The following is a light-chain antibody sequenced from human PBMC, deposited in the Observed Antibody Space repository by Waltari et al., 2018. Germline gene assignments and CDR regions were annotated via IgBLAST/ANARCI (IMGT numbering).Light chain of an antibody. CDR2: LGS. J-gene: IGKJ4*01. V-gene: IGKV2-28*01. CDR3: MQALQTPL. CDR1: QSLLHSNGYNY. Sequence: DIVMTQSPLSLPVTPGEPASISCRSSQSLLHSNGYNYLDWYLQNPGQSPQLLIYLGSNRASGVPDRFSGSGSGTDFTLKISRVEAEDVGVYYCMQALQTPLFGGGTKVEIK.